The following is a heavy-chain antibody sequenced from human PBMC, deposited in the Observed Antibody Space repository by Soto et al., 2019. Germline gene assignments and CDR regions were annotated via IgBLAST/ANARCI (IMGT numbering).Heavy chain of an antibody. J-gene: IGHJ6*02. CDR3: AKEMTTPAYYYGMDV. CDR2: INSDGSST. D-gene: IGHD4-17*01. Sequence: PGGSLRLSCAASGFTFSSYWMHWVRQAPGKGLVWVSRINSDGSSTSYADSVKGRFTISRDNAKNTLYLQMNSLRAEDTAVYYCAKEMTTPAYYYGMDVWGQGTTVTVSS. CDR1: GFTFSSYW. V-gene: IGHV3-74*01.